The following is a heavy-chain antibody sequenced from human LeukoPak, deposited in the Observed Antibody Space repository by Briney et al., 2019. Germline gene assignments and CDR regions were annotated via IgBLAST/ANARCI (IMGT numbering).Heavy chain of an antibody. V-gene: IGHV3-30-3*01. CDR3: AKVSGGGLYYDGMDV. D-gene: IGHD1-14*01. Sequence: GGSLRLSCAASGFTFSSYAMHWVRQAPGKGLEWVAVISYDGSNKYYADSVKGRFTISRDSSKNTLYLQMNSLRAEDTAVYYCAKVSGGGLYYDGMDVWGQGTTVTVSS. J-gene: IGHJ6*02. CDR2: ISYDGSNK. CDR1: GFTFSSYA.